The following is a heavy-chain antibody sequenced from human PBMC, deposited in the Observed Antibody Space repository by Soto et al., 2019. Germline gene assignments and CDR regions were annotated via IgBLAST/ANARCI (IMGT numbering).Heavy chain of an antibody. D-gene: IGHD5-18*01. CDR3: ARGNRGYSYGCFIY. CDR1: GGSVSSGSYY. V-gene: IGHV4-61*01. J-gene: IGHJ4*02. CDR2: IYYSGST. Sequence: PSETLSLTCTVSGGSVSSGSYYWSWIRQPPGKGLEWIGYIYYSGSTNYNPSLKSRVTISVDTSKNQFSLKLSSVTAADTAVYYCARGNRGYSYGCFIYWGQGTLVTVSS.